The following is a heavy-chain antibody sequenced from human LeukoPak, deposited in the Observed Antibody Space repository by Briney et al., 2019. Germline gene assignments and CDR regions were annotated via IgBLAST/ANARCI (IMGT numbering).Heavy chain of an antibody. CDR1: GSSFSNYW. J-gene: IGHJ5*02. Sequence: PGGSLRLSCAASGSSFSNYWMTWVRQAPGKGLEWVANIKQDGSEIKYVDSVKGRFTISRDNAKNSLYLQLNSLRVEDTGVYYCARGSGWYLPWGQGTLVTVSS. V-gene: IGHV3-7*01. D-gene: IGHD6-19*01. CDR3: ARGSGWYLP. CDR2: IKQDGSEI.